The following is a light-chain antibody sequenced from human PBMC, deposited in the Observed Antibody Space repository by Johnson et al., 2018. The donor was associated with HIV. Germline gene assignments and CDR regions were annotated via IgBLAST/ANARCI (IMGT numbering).Light chain of an antibody. Sequence: QSVLTQPPSVSAAPGQKVTISCSGSSSNIGNNYVSWYQHLPGTAPQLLIYGNNKRPSGIPDRFSGSKSGTSATLGITGLQTGDEADYYCGTWDSSLSAYYVFGTGTKVTVL. J-gene: IGLJ1*01. CDR1: SSNIGNNY. CDR2: GNN. V-gene: IGLV1-51*01. CDR3: GTWDSSLSAYYV.